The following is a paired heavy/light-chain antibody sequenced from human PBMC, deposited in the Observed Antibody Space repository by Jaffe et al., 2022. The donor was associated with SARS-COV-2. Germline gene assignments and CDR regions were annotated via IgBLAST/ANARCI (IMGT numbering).Heavy chain of an antibody. J-gene: IGHJ4*02. CDR2: IRSKIYGGTT. D-gene: IGHD6-13*01. CDR3: TYQQMGYY. CDR1: GFTFGDYG. Sequence: VQLVESGGGSVQPGRSLRLSCKASGFTFGDYGVSWFRQAPGKGLEWVGFIRSKIYGGTTEYAASVKGRFTVSRDDSKSFAYLQMNSLKTEDTAMYYCTYQQMGYYWGQGTLVTVSS. V-gene: IGHV3-49*03.
Light chain of an antibody. V-gene: IGKV3-20*01. CDR2: GAS. Sequence: EIVLTQSPGTLALSPGERATLSCRASQSVSSNSLAWFQQKPGQAPRLLIYGASSRPTGIPDRFSGSGSGTDFTLTISRLEPEDFAVYYCQQYGSIPYTFGQGTKLEIK. J-gene: IGKJ2*01. CDR1: QSVSSNS. CDR3: QQYGSIPYT.